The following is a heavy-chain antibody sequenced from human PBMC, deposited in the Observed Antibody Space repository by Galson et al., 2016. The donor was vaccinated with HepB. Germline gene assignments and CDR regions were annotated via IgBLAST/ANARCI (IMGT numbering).Heavy chain of an antibody. CDR3: SRHRPSWELLPLTIWFDP. Sequence: SVKVSCKASGYTFSDFFLHWVRQAPGQGLEWMGWINPKSGGRMFAQNFQGRVSMTSDTSISTVHMELSRLRSDDTAMYYCSRHRPSWELLPLTIWFDPWGQGTLITVSS. D-gene: IGHD1-26*01. V-gene: IGHV1-2*02. CDR2: INPKSGGR. J-gene: IGHJ5*02. CDR1: GYTFSDFF.